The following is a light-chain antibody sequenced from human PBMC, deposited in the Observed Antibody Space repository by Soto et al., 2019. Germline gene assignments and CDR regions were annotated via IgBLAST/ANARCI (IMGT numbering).Light chain of an antibody. V-gene: IGKV1-39*01. CDR2: AAS. CDR1: QSSSTY. J-gene: IGKJ1*01. Sequence: DIQMNQSPSSLSASVGSRVTITCRASQSSSTYLNWYQQKPGKAPKLLIYAASSLQSGVPSRFSGSGSGTEFTLTISSLQPDDFATYYCPQYNTYSTVGPGTKVEIK. CDR3: PQYNTYST.